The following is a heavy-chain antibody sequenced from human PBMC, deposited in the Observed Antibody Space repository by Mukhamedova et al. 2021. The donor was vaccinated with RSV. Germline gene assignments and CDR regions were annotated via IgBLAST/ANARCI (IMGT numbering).Heavy chain of an antibody. CDR3: ARSVQLERRGWFDP. V-gene: IGHV3-69-1*01. Sequence: GWVSSISSSSYIYYADSVKGRFTISRDNAKNSLYLQMNSLRAEDTAVYYCARSVQLERRGWFDPWGQGTLVTVSS. J-gene: IGHJ5*02. D-gene: IGHD1-1*01. CDR2: ISSSSYI.